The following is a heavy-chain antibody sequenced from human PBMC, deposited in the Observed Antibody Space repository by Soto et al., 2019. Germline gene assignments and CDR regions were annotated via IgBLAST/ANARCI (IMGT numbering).Heavy chain of an antibody. Sequence: GGSLRLSCAASGFTFSSYSMNWVRQAPGKGLEWVSSISSSSSYIYYADSVKGQFTISRDNAKNSLYLQMNSLRAEDTAVYYCARDMQQLAFDYWGQGTLVTVSS. D-gene: IGHD6-13*01. CDR1: GFTFSSYS. CDR3: ARDMQQLAFDY. J-gene: IGHJ4*02. CDR2: ISSSSSYI. V-gene: IGHV3-21*01.